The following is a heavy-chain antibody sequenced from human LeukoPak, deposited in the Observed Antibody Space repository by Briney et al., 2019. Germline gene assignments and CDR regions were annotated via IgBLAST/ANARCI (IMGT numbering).Heavy chain of an antibody. CDR3: ARDHEHSYDY. V-gene: IGHV1-2*02. CDR1: GYTFTGYY. CDR2: ISPTSGGT. J-gene: IGHJ4*02. Sequence: ASVKVSCKASGYTFTGYYMHWVRQAPGQGLEWMGWISPTSGGTNYARKLQGRVTMTRDTSISTAYMELSRLRSDDTAVYYCARDHEHSYDYWGQGTLVTVSS.